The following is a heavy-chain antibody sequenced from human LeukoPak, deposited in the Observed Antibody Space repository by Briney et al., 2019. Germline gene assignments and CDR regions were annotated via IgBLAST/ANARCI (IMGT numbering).Heavy chain of an antibody. CDR1: GGSISSYY. J-gene: IGHJ3*02. CDR3: ARDRGSGWYDAFDI. D-gene: IGHD6-19*01. V-gene: IGHV4-59*01. CDR2: IYYSGST. Sequence: SETLSPTCTVSGGSISSYYWSWIRQPPGKGLEWIGYIYYSGSTNYNPSLKSRVTISVDTSKNQFSLKLSSVTAADTAVYYCARDRGSGWYDAFDIWGQGTMVTVSS.